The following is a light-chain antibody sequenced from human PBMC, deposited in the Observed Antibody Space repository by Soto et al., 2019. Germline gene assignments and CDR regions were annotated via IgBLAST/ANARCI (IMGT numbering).Light chain of an antibody. CDR1: QPISDY. CDR2: SAS. J-gene: IGKJ5*01. CDR3: QHRSNWPPG. Sequence: DIQMTQSPSSLSASVGDRVTITCRTSQPISDYLNWYQQKPGKAPKRLIYSASGLETGVPSRFSGTGSGTEFTLTISSLAPEDFAVYYCQHRSNWPPGFGQGTRLEIK. V-gene: IGKV1-17*01.